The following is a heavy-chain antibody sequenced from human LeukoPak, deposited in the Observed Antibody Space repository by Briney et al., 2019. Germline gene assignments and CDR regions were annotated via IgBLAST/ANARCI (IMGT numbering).Heavy chain of an antibody. D-gene: IGHD3-3*01. CDR3: ARKRSGYYTRAFDI. CDR1: GYTFTSYG. CDR2: ISAYNGNT. J-gene: IGHJ3*02. V-gene: IGHV1-18*01. Sequence: ASVKVSCKASGYTFTSYGISWVRQAPGQGLEWMGWISAYNGNTHYAQNLQGRFIMTRNTSISTAYMELSSLRSEDTAVYYCARKRSGYYTRAFDIWGQGTMVTVSS.